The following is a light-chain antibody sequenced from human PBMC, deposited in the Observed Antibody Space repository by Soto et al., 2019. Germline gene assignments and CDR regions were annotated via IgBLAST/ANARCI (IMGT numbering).Light chain of an antibody. CDR3: QQYNLYSS. CDR2: AAS. Sequence: AIQMTQSPSSLSASVGDRVTITCRASQGIRNDLGWYQQKPGKAPKLLIYAASSLQSGVPSRFSGSGSGREFTLTISSLQPDDSATYYCQQYNLYSSFGQGTKVDIK. V-gene: IGKV1-6*01. J-gene: IGKJ2*03. CDR1: QGIRND.